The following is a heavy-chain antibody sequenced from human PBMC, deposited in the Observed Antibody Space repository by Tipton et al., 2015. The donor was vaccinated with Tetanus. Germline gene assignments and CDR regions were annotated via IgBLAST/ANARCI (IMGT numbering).Heavy chain of an antibody. Sequence: TLSLTCAVYGGSFSGYYWSWIRQPPGKGLEWIAEINHSGSTKYNPSLKSRVTISVEKSKNQFSLKLSSVTAADTAVYYCARTSPIARRSFDYWGQGALVTVSS. V-gene: IGHV4-34*01. CDR2: INHSGST. CDR1: GGSFSGYY. D-gene: IGHD1-14*01. J-gene: IGHJ4*02. CDR3: ARTSPIARRSFDY.